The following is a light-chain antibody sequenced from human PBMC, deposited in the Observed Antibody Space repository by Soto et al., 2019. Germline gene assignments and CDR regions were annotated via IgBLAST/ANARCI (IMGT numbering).Light chain of an antibody. J-gene: IGLJ1*01. Sequence: QSALTQPPSVSGAPGQRVTISCTGSSSNIGAGYDVHWYQQLPGTATKLLIYGNSNRPSGVPDRFSGSKSGTSASLAITGLQAEDDADYYCQSYDSSLSGSRVFGAGTKVTVL. V-gene: IGLV1-40*01. CDR3: QSYDSSLSGSRV. CDR1: SSNIGAGYD. CDR2: GNS.